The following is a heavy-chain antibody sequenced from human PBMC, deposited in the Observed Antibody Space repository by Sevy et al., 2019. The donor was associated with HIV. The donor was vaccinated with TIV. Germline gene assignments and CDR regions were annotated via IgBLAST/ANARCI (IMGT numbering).Heavy chain of an antibody. CDR2: IWFDGSNE. Sequence: GGCLRLSCAASGFSFSSYGMHWVRQAPGKGLEWLAVIWFDGSNEYYADSVKGRFTISRDIAKNILYLQMNSLRAEDTAVYYSARTQEFYGNREYGPAFNPDYWGRGTLVTVSS. CDR3: ARTQEFYGNREYGPAFNPDY. CDR1: GFSFSSYG. D-gene: IGHD4-17*01. J-gene: IGHJ4*02. V-gene: IGHV3-33*01.